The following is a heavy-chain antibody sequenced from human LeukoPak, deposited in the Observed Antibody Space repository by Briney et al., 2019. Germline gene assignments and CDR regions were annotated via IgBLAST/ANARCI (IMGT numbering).Heavy chain of an antibody. Sequence: ASVTVSCKASGYTFPSYFMHWVRQAPGQGLEWMGIINPTGGSTTYAQKFQGRVTMTRDTSTSTVYMELSSLRSEDTAVYYCARTAARRFDYWGQGTLVTVSS. CDR1: GYTFPSYF. CDR3: ARTAARRFDY. D-gene: IGHD6-6*01. J-gene: IGHJ4*02. CDR2: INPTGGST. V-gene: IGHV1-46*01.